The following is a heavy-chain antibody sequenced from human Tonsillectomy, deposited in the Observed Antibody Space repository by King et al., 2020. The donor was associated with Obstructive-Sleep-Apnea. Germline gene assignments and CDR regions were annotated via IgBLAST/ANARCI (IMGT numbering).Heavy chain of an antibody. Sequence: VKLVESGGGLVQPGGSLRLSCAGSGITFSTYAMSWVRQAPGKGLEWVSAMSGRVGSTKYADSGKGLFTNSRDNSKNTLYLQMNSLSAEDTAVYYCAKEPGIAVAGTLDYWGQGTLVTVSS. CDR3: AKEPGIAVAGTLDY. V-gene: IGHV3-23*04. J-gene: IGHJ4*02. D-gene: IGHD6-19*01. CDR2: MSGRVGST. CDR1: GITFSTYA.